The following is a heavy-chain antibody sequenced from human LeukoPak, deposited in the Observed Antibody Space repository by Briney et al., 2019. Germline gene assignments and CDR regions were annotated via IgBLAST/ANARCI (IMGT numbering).Heavy chain of an antibody. CDR2: IYYSGST. D-gene: IGHD6-19*01. CDR1: GGSISSYY. CDR3: ARQGSSGWVFDY. Sequence: SETLSLTCTVSGGSISSYYWSWIRQPPGKGLEWIGYIYYSGSTNYNPSLKSRVTISVDTSKNQFSLKLSSVTAADTAVYYCARQGSSGWVFDYWGQGTLVTVSS. V-gene: IGHV4-59*08. J-gene: IGHJ4*02.